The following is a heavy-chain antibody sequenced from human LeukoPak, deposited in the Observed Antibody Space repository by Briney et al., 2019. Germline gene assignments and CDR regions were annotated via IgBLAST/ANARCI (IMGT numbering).Heavy chain of an antibody. CDR3: ARGMGRRYSSGRGYFDY. Sequence: PSETLSLTCSVSGYSISSGYYWGWVRQPPGKGLEWIGIIYHSGSTYYNPSLKSRVTISLDTSKNQFSLNLSSVTAADTAVYYCARGMGRRYSSGRGYFDYWGQGTLVTVSS. CDR2: IYHSGST. V-gene: IGHV4-38-2*02. CDR1: GYSISSGYY. D-gene: IGHD6-19*01. J-gene: IGHJ4*02.